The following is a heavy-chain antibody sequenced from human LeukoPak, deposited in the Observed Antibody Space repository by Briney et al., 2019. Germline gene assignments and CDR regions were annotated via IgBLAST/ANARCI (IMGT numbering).Heavy chain of an antibody. Sequence: GGSLRLSCAASGFTFSSYAMHWVRQAPGKGLEYVSAISSNGGSTYYADSVKGRFTISRDNSKNTLYLQMNSLRAEDTAIYYCAKDNSNWSFDYWGQGTLVTVSS. D-gene: IGHD6-13*01. CDR3: AKDNSNWSFDY. J-gene: IGHJ4*02. V-gene: IGHV3-64*04. CDR1: GFTFSSYA. CDR2: ISSNGGST.